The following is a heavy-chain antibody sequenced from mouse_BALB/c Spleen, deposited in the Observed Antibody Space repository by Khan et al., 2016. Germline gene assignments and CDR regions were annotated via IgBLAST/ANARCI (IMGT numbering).Heavy chain of an antibody. J-gene: IGHJ2*01. CDR3: ARWVYGNYDFDY. CDR1: GYSITSDYA. D-gene: IGHD2-1*01. V-gene: IGHV3-2*02. Sequence: EVQLQESGPGLVKPSQSLSLTCTVTGYSITSDYAWNWIRQFPGNKLEWMGYISYSGSTSYNPSLKSRISITRDTSKNQFFLQLNSVTTEDTATYYCARWVYGNYDFDYWCQGTTLTVSS. CDR2: ISYSGST.